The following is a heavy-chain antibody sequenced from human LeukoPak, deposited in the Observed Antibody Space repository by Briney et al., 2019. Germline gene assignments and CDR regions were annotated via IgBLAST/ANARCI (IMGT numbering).Heavy chain of an antibody. J-gene: IGHJ5*02. V-gene: IGHV1-46*01. CDR1: GYTFTSYY. CDR3: ARDGEATIAVAGTGWFDP. D-gene: IGHD6-19*01. Sequence: ASVKVSCKASGYTFTSYYMHWVRQAPGQGLEWMGIINPSGGSTSSAQKCQGRVTMTRDTSASTVYMERSSLRSEDTAVYYCARDGEATIAVAGTGWFDPWGQGTLVTVSS. CDR2: INPSGGST.